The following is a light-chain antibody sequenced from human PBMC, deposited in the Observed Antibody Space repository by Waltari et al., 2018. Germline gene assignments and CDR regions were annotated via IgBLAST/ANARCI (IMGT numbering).Light chain of an antibody. V-gene: IGLV2-8*01. CDR2: EVG. J-gene: IGLJ2*01. CDR1: SSDVGGYNS. CDR3: SSFAGTNNFVV. Sequence: QSALTQPPSASGSPGQSVTISCTGTSSDVGGYNSVSWYQQHPGKAPKLLLYEVGQRPSGVPARFSGSKSGNTASLTVSGLQAEDEADYYCSSFAGTNNFVVFGGGTKLTV.